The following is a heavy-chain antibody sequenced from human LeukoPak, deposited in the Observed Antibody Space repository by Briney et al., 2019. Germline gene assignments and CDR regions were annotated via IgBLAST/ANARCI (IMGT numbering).Heavy chain of an antibody. CDR3: ARDRVVVTATNFDY. Sequence: GASVRVSSKASGYTFTSYGISWVRQAPGQGLEWMGWISAYNGNTNYAQKLQGRVTMTTDTSTSTAYMELRSLRSDDTAVYYCARDRVVVTATNFDYWGQGTLVTVSS. J-gene: IGHJ4*02. D-gene: IGHD2-21*02. CDR2: ISAYNGNT. V-gene: IGHV1-18*01. CDR1: GYTFTSYG.